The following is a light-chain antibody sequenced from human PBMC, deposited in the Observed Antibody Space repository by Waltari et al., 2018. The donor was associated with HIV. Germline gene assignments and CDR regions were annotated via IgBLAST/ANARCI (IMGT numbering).Light chain of an antibody. V-gene: IGLV1-44*01. CDR2: SNN. J-gene: IGLJ3*02. CDR3: AAWDGSLNGRV. Sequence: QSVLPQPPSASGTPGRRVTISCSGSSSNIGSNTVTCYQQLPGTAPKLLLYSNNHRPSGVPDRFSGSKSGTSASLAISGLQSEDEADYYCAAWDGSLNGRVFGGGTKLTVL. CDR1: SSNIGSNT.